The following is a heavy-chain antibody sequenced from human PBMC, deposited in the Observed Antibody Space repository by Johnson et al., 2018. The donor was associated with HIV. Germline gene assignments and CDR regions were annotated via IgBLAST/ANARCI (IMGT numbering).Heavy chain of an antibody. Sequence: VQLVESGGGLIQPGGSLRLSCAASGFTVSSNYMSWVRQAPGKGLEWVSVFYGGGRTYYADSVKGRFTISRENSKNTLYLQMNSLRAEDTAVYYCARAGYLDAFDIWGQGTMVTVSS. J-gene: IGHJ3*02. D-gene: IGHD5-18*01. CDR3: ARAGYLDAFDI. CDR1: GFTVSSNY. V-gene: IGHV3-53*01. CDR2: FYGGGRT.